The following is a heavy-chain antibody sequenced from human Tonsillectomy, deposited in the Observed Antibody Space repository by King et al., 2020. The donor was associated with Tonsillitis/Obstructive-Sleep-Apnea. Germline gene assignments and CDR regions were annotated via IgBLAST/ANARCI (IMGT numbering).Heavy chain of an antibody. Sequence: VQLQQWGAGLLKPSETLSLTCAVYGGSFSGYYWSWIRQPPGKGLEWIGEINHSGSTNYNPSLKSRVTISVDTFKNQFSLKLSSVTAADTAVYYCARCDGDRYFDYWGQGTLVTVSS. CDR1: GGSFSGYY. CDR2: INHSGST. D-gene: IGHD4-17*01. J-gene: IGHJ4*02. CDR3: ARCDGDRYFDY. V-gene: IGHV4-34*01.